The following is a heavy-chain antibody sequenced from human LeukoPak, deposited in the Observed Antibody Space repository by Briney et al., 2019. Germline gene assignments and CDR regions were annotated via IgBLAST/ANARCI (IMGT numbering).Heavy chain of an antibody. CDR2: ISAYNGNT. CDR1: GFRFTSHG. CDR3: ARESSSSAFDY. Sequence: ASVKVSCKASGFRFTSHGFTWVRQAPGQGLEWMGWISAYNGNTNYAQNLQGRVTMTTDASTSTVYMELRSLRSDDTAVYYCARESSSSAFDYWGQGTLVTVSS. J-gene: IGHJ4*02. D-gene: IGHD6-6*01. V-gene: IGHV1-18*01.